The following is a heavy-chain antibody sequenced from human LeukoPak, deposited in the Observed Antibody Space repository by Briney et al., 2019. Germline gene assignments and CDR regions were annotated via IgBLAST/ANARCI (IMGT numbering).Heavy chain of an antibody. CDR1: AFIVSDNY. Sequence: AGGSLRLSCAASAFIVSDNYMSWVRQAPGKGLEWVSLMYSGGSTYYADSVKGRFTISRDNSKNTLFLQMNSLRAEDTAVYYCARVGPYYSGSGTGMDVWGQGTTVTVSS. J-gene: IGHJ6*02. CDR2: MYSGGST. V-gene: IGHV3-53*01. CDR3: ARVGPYYSGSGTGMDV. D-gene: IGHD3-10*01.